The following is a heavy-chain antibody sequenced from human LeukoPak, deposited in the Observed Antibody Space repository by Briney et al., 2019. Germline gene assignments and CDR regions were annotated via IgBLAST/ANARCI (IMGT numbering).Heavy chain of an antibody. J-gene: IGHJ4*02. D-gene: IGHD2-8*01. Sequence: SVKVSCKASGYTFTSYAMHWVRQAPGQGLEWMGGIIPIFGTANYAQKFQGRVTITADESTSTAYMELSSLRSEDTAVYYCARGVVLMVYAIPQSDYWGQGTLVTVSS. CDR3: ARGVVLMVYAIPQSDY. V-gene: IGHV1-69*13. CDR2: IIPIFGTA. CDR1: GYTFTSYA.